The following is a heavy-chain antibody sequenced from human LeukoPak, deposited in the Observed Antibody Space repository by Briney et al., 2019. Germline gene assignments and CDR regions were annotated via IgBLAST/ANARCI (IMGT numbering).Heavy chain of an antibody. CDR3: ARLTQSLNFDS. CDR1: GGSFSGYY. Sequence: PSETLSLTCAVYGGSFSGYYWSWIRQPPGPPGKGLEWIGEINHSGSTNYNPSLKSRVTISVDTSKSQFSLKVSSVTAADTAVYYCARLTQSLNFDSWGQGSLVTVSS. V-gene: IGHV4-34*01. CDR2: INHSGST. J-gene: IGHJ4*02.